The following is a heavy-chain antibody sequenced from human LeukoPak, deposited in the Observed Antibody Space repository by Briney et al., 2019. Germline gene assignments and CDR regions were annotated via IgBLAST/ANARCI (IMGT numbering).Heavy chain of an antibody. CDR1: GYTFTSFG. J-gene: IGHJ4*02. D-gene: IGHD2-15*01. Sequence: ASVKVSCKASGYTFTSFGISWVRQAPGQGLEWMGWISADNPNTDYAPKFQGRVTMTTDTSTSTAYMELRSLRSDDTAVFYCARAQYCSRGNCYDLDYWGQGTLVTVSS. CDR3: ARAQYCSRGNCYDLDY. CDR2: ISADNPNT. V-gene: IGHV1-18*01.